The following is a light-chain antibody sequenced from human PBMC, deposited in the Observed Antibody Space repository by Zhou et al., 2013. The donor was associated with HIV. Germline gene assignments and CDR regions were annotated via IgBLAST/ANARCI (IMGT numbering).Light chain of an antibody. CDR1: QGITTN. V-gene: IGKV3-15*01. CDR2: SAF. J-gene: IGKJ5*01. Sequence: EIVMTQSPVTLSVSPGERATLSCRASQGITTNLAWYQQKPGQAPRLLIYSAFTRATDIPARFSGSGSGTEFTLTISRLEPEDFAVYYCQQYGSSLTFGQGTRLEIK. CDR3: QQYGSSLT.